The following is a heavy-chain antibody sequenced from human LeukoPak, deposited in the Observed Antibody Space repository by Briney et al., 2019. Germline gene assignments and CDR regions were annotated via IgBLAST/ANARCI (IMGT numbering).Heavy chain of an antibody. Sequence: HSGGSLRLSCAASGSTFSTYEMNWVRQAPGKGLEWVSYISSSGNTIYYADSVKGRFTISRDNAKNSLFLQMNSLRAEDTAVYYCAREGGDSSANTPGYFDYWGQGTLVTVSS. CDR2: ISSSGNTI. CDR1: GSTFSTYE. J-gene: IGHJ4*02. D-gene: IGHD3-22*01. V-gene: IGHV3-48*03. CDR3: AREGGDSSANTPGYFDY.